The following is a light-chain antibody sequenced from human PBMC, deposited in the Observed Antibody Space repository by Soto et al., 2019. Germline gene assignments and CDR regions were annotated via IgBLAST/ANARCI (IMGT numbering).Light chain of an antibody. V-gene: IGLV1-40*01. CDR1: SSNIGAGYE. CDR3: QSYDTSLSTSGV. J-gene: IGLJ3*02. CDR2: GNS. Sequence: QSVLTQPPSVSGAPGQRVTISCTGSSSNIGAGYEIHWYQQLPGTAPKLLIYGNSNRPSGVPDRFSGSKSGTSASLAITGLQAEDEADYYCQSYDTSLSTSGVFGGGTNLTVL.